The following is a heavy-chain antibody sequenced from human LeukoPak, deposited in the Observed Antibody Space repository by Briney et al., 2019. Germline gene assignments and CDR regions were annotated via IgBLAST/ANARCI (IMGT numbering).Heavy chain of an antibody. D-gene: IGHD1-26*01. V-gene: IGHV5-51*01. CDR1: GYSFTSYW. J-gene: IGHJ3*02. Sequence: GESLKISCNGSGYSFTSYWIGWVRQMPGKGLEWMGIIYPGDSDTRYSPSFQGQVTISADKSISTAYLQWSSLKASDTAMYYCARHWGPNSGSYWDDAFDIWGQGTMVTVSS. CDR2: IYPGDSDT. CDR3: ARHWGPNSGSYWDDAFDI.